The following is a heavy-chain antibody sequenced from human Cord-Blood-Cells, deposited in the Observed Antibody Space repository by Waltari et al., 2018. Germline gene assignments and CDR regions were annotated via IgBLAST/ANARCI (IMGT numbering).Heavy chain of an antibody. Sequence: EVQLVESGGGLIQPGGSLGLSCAASGFTVSSNYMSWVRQAPGKGREWSSVFYGGDNTYYADSVKGRFTISRDNSKNALYLQMNSLRAEDTAVYYCARDIRGGWNDAFDIWGQGTMVTVSS. J-gene: IGHJ3*02. D-gene: IGHD1-1*01. CDR1: GFTVSSNY. CDR2: FYGGDNT. CDR3: ARDIRGGWNDAFDI. V-gene: IGHV3-53*01.